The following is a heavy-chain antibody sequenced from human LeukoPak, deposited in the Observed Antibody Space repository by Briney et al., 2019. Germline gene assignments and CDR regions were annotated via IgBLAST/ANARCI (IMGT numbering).Heavy chain of an antibody. Sequence: EASVKVSCKASGGTFSSYAISWVRQAPGQGLEWMVGIIPIFGTANYAQKFQGRVTITADESTSTAYMELSSLRSEDTAVYYCARPNSGYDSSLYYFDYWGQGTLVTVSS. CDR1: GGTFSSYA. V-gene: IGHV1-69*13. CDR3: ARPNSGYDSSLYYFDY. CDR2: IIPIFGTA. D-gene: IGHD5-12*01. J-gene: IGHJ4*02.